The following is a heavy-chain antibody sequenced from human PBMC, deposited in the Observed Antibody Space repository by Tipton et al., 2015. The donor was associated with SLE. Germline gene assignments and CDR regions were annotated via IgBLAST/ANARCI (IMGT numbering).Heavy chain of an antibody. CDR2: IYTSGST. V-gene: IGHV4-30-4*08. CDR3: ARPQWIAAAGTGYFDL. J-gene: IGHJ2*01. D-gene: IGHD6-13*01. CDR1: GGSISSDDYY. Sequence: TLSLTCTVSGGSISSDDYYWSWIRQPPGKGLEWIGYIYTSGSTNYNPSLKSRVTISVDTSKNQFSLKLSSVTAADTAVYYCARPQWIAAAGTGYFDLWGRGTLVTVSS.